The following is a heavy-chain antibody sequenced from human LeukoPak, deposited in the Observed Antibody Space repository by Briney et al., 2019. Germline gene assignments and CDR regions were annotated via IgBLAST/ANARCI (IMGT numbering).Heavy chain of an antibody. D-gene: IGHD6-13*01. Sequence: GGSLRLSCAVSGFAFGSEAMSWVRQSPARGLEWVASISPGGGTTYYADYVKGRFTISRDNSNNTLYVQMNSLRAEDTALYYCAKDTYSAGPYAFDIWGQGTMVTVSS. CDR1: GFAFGSEA. CDR3: AKDTYSAGPYAFDI. J-gene: IGHJ3*02. CDR2: ISPGGGTT. V-gene: IGHV3-23*01.